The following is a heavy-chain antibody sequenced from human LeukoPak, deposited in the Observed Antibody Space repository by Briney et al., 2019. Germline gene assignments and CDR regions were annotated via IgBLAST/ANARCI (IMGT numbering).Heavy chain of an antibody. V-gene: IGHV1-18*01. Sequence: GDSVKVSCKASGYTFSSYGISWVRQAPGQGLEWMGWISAYNGNTNYAQKLQGRATMTTDTSTSTAYMELRSLRSDDTAVYYCARTRSGIMITFGGVDYFDYWGQGTLVTVSS. D-gene: IGHD3-16*01. CDR2: ISAYNGNT. CDR1: GYTFSSYG. J-gene: IGHJ4*02. CDR3: ARTRSGIMITFGGVDYFDY.